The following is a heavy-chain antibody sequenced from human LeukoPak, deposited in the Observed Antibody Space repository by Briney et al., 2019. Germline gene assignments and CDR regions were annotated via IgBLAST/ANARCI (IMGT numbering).Heavy chain of an antibody. CDR1: GFTFSSYG. J-gene: IGHJ6*02. CDR3: ARDAEGYCTNGVCPREYYYYYGMDV. D-gene: IGHD2-8*01. V-gene: IGHV3-33*01. Sequence: PGGSLRLSCAASGFTFSSYGMHWVRQAPGKGLEWVAVIWYDGSNKYYADSVKGRFTISRENSKNTLYLQMNSLRAEDTAVYYCARDAEGYCTNGVCPREYYYYYGMDVWGQGTTVTVSS. CDR2: IWYDGSNK.